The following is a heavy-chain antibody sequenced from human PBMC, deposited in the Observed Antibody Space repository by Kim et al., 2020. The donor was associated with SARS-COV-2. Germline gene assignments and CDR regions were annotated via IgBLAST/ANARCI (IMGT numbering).Heavy chain of an antibody. CDR2: ST. CDR3: AREGRAPRDY. V-gene: IGHV4-34*01. J-gene: IGHJ4*02. Sequence: STHSNPSLKSRVTISVDTSKNQFSRKLSSVTAADTAVYYCAREGRAPRDYWGQGTLVTVSS. D-gene: IGHD1-26*01.